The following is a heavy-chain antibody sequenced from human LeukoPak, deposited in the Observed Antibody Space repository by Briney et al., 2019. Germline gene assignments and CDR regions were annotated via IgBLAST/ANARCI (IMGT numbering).Heavy chain of an antibody. CDR2: IYPGDSDT. Sequence: GESLKISCKGSGYSFTSYWIGWVRQMPGRGLEWMGIIYPGDSDTRYSPSFQGQVTISADKSIGTAYVQWSSLKASDTAMYYCARRVVVAGTNWFDPWGQGTLVTVSS. J-gene: IGHJ5*02. CDR3: ARRVVVAGTNWFDP. CDR1: GYSFTSYW. D-gene: IGHD6-19*01. V-gene: IGHV5-51*01.